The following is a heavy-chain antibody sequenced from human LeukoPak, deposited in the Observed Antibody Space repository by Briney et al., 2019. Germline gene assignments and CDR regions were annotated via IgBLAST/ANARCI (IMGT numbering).Heavy chain of an antibody. D-gene: IGHD2-8*01. CDR2: IWYDGSNK. J-gene: IGHJ4*02. V-gene: IGHV3-33*08. CDR3: ARAYCTNGVCYPIFDY. CDR1: GFTFSSYA. Sequence: GGSLRLSCAASGFTFSSYAMSWVRQAPGKGLEWVAVIWYDGSNKYYADSVKGRFTISRDNSKNTLYLQMNSLRAEDTAVYYCARAYCTNGVCYPIFDYWGQGTLVTVSS.